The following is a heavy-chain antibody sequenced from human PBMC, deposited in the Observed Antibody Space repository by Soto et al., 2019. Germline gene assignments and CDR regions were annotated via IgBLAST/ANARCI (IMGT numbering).Heavy chain of an antibody. CDR2: IIPILGIA. J-gene: IGHJ6*02. CDR1: GGTFSSYT. CDR3: ARGGAAVYYGMDV. Sequence: QVQLVQSGAEVKKPGSSVKVSCKASGGTFSSYTISWVRQAPGQGLEWMGRIIPILGIANYAQKFQGRVTITADKSTSTAYVEVSSLRSEDTAVYYCARGGAAVYYGMDVWGQGTTVTVSS. D-gene: IGHD2-15*01. V-gene: IGHV1-69*02.